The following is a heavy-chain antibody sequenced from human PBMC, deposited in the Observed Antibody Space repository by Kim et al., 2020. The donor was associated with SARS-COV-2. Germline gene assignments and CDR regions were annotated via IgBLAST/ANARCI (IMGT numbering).Heavy chain of an antibody. Sequence: GGSLRLSCEASGFSFSDYLMSWIRQAPGKGLEWLSYISGDSVSTYYTDSVRGRFTISRDNVKNVLYLQMNSLRAEDTALYYCVKDRQTSSSFFDYWGQGALVAVSS. CDR1: GFSFSDYL. CDR2: ISGDSVST. D-gene: IGHD6-6*01. J-gene: IGHJ4*02. V-gene: IGHV3-11*06. CDR3: VKDRQTSSSFFDY.